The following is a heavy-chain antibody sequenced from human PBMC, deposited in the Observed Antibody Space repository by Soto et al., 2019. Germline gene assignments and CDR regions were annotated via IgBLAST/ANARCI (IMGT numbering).Heavy chain of an antibody. CDR3: AKGGRQWLVTSDFNY. Sequence: VQLVESGGGVVQPGRSLRLSCAASGFTFSDYAMHWVRQAPGKGLEWVAVVSHDGRNTHYADSVKGRFTISRDSSKNTVSLERTSLRAGDTAGYYCAKGGRQWLVTSDFNYWGQGALVTVSS. J-gene: IGHJ4*02. D-gene: IGHD6-19*01. V-gene: IGHV3-30*18. CDR2: VSHDGRNT. CDR1: GFTFSDYA.